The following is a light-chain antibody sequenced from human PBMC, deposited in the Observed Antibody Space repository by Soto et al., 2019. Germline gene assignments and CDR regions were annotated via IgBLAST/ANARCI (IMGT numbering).Light chain of an antibody. CDR1: QSVSSY. Sequence: EIVLTQSPATLSLSPGERATLSCMASQSVSSYLAWYQQKPGQAPRLLIYDASNRATGIPARFSGSGSGTDFTLTISSLEPEDFAVYYCQQRSNWPPVITFGQGTRLEIK. CDR3: QQRSNWPPVIT. V-gene: IGKV3-11*01. J-gene: IGKJ5*01. CDR2: DAS.